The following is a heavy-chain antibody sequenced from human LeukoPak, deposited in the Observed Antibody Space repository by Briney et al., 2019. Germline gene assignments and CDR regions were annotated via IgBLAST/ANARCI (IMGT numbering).Heavy chain of an antibody. CDR1: GGSISSYY. D-gene: IGHD4-11*01. J-gene: IGHJ4*02. V-gene: IGHV4-59*08. Sequence: PSETLSLTCTVSGGSISSYYWSWIRQPPGKGLEWLGYIYYTGSTNYNPSLKSRVTISVDTSKNQFSLKLNSVTAADTALYYCARHGAADPTVTPFDYWGQGTLVTVSS. CDR2: IYYTGST. CDR3: ARHGAADPTVTPFDY.